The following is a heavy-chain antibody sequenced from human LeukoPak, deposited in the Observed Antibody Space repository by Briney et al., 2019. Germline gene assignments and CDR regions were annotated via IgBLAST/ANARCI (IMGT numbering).Heavy chain of an antibody. CDR1: GFTFSSYG. CDR3: AKDTSYYGSGSYQGG. V-gene: IGHV3-30*18. D-gene: IGHD3-10*01. CDR2: ISYDGSNK. Sequence: GRFLRLSCAASGFTFSSYGMHWVRQAPGKGLEWVAVISYDGSNKYYADSVKGRFTISRDDSKNTLYLQMNSLRAEDTAVYYCAKDTSYYGSGSYQGGWGQGTLVTVSS. J-gene: IGHJ4*02.